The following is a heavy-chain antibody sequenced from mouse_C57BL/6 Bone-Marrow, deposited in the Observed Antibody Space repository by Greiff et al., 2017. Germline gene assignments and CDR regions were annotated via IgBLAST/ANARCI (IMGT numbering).Heavy chain of an antibody. CDR1: GFSLTSYG. CDR3: VRDYSSGYGYVYFDV. D-gene: IGHD1-1*01. CDR2: ILGVGST. J-gene: IGHJ1*03. Sequence: QVQLKESGPGLVAPSQTLSLTCTVSGFSLTSYGVDWVRQSPGKGLEWMGVILGVGSTNYNSARKSRLSISKDNSTSQVFLKMNSLQTDDTAMYYWVRDYSSGYGYVYFDVWGTGTTVTVSS. V-gene: IGHV2-6*01.